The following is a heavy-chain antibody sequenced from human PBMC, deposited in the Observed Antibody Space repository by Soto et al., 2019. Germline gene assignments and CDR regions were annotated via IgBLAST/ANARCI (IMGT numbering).Heavy chain of an antibody. V-gene: IGHV1-8*01. D-gene: IGHD2-21*02. J-gene: IGHJ4*02. CDR3: AGGGGGDEAKLFDY. CDR2: MNPNSGNT. Sequence: QVQLGQSGAEVKKPGASVKVSCKASGYTFTSYDINWVRQATGQGLAWMGWMNPNSGNTGSAQKFQRRVTIPRNTSLRISYIELSSLGSEDTAVYYRAGGGGGDEAKLFDYWGQGTLVTVSS. CDR1: GYTFTSYD.